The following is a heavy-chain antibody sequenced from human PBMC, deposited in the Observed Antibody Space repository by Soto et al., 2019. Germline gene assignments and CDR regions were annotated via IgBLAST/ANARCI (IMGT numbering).Heavy chain of an antibody. CDR1: GFTFSSYA. J-gene: IGHJ4*02. CDR2: ISYDGSNK. V-gene: IGHV3-30-3*01. Sequence: QVQLVESGGSVVQPGRSLRLSCAASGFTFSSYAMHWVRQAPGKGLEWVAVISYDGSNKYYADSVKGRFTISRDNSKNTLYLQMNSLRAEDTAVYYCARDPSSSPQADYWGQGTLVTVSS. D-gene: IGHD6-6*01. CDR3: ARDPSSSPQADY.